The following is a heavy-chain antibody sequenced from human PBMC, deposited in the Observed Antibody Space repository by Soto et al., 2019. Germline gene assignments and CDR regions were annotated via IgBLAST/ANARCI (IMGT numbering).Heavy chain of an antibody. CDR1: GYSFTSYW. CDR3: ARHYSPDFWSGLPYYGMDV. CDR2: IYPGDSDT. Sequence: AGESLKISCKGSGYSFTSYWIGWVRQMPGKGLEWMGIIYPGDSDTRYSPSFQGQVTISADKSISTAYLQWSSLKASDTAMYYCARHYSPDFWSGLPYYGMDVWGQGTTVTVSS. V-gene: IGHV5-51*01. D-gene: IGHD3-3*01. J-gene: IGHJ6*02.